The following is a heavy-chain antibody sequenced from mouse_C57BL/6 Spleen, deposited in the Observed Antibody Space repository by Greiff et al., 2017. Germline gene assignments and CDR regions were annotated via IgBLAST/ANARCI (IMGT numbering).Heavy chain of an antibody. Sequence: EVQGEESGAGLVKPGGSLKLSCAASGFTFSSYAMSWVRQTPEKSLEWVATISDGGSYTYYPDNVKGRFTISRDNAKNNLYLQMSHLKSEDTAMYYCAESGGLRRYFDVWGTGTTVTVSS. CDR2: ISDGGSYT. V-gene: IGHV5-4*01. CDR1: GFTFSSYA. CDR3: AESGGLRRYFDV. D-gene: IGHD2-2*01. J-gene: IGHJ1*03.